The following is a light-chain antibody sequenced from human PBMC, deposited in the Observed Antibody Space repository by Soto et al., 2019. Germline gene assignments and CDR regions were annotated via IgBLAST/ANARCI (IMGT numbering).Light chain of an antibody. CDR2: WAS. CDR3: QQHYRAPLT. Sequence: DTVMTQSPDSLAVSLGERATINCKSSQSILYSSKNKNYLAWYQQKPGQPPKLLIYWASTRESGVPDRFTGSGSVTDFTLTITNLQAEDAAVYYCQQHYRAPLTVGGGTKVDIK. V-gene: IGKV4-1*01. CDR1: QSILYSSKNKNY. J-gene: IGKJ4*01.